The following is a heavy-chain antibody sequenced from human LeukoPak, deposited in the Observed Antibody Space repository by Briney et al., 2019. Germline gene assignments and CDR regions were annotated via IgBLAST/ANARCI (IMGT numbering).Heavy chain of an antibody. CDR2: IYYSGNT. CDR1: GGSISSYY. J-gene: IGHJ5*02. CDR3: ARFWAAGNWFDP. D-gene: IGHD6-13*01. Sequence: SETLSLTCTVSGGSISSYYWSWIRQPPGKGLEWIGYIYYSGNTNYNPSLKSRVTISVDTSKNQFSLKLSSVTAADTAVYYCARFWAAGNWFDPWGQGTLVTVSS. V-gene: IGHV4-59*08.